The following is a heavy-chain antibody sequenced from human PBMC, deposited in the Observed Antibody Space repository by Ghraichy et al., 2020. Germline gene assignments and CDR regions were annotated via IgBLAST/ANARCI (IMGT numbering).Heavy chain of an antibody. CDR1: GFTFSSYG. Sequence: GGSLRLSCAASGFTFSSYGMHWVRQAPGKGLEWVAVISYDGSNKYYADSVKGRFTISRDNSKNTLYLQMNSLRAEDTAVYYCANGPEPGYSSGWYYFDYWGQGTLVTVSS. D-gene: IGHD6-19*01. J-gene: IGHJ4*02. CDR3: ANGPEPGYSSGWYYFDY. V-gene: IGHV3-30*18. CDR2: ISYDGSNK.